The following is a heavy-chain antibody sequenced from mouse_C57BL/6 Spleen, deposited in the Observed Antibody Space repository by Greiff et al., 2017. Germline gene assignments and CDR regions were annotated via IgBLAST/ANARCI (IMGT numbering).Heavy chain of an antibody. CDR3: TRDGYYLFDY. Sequence: EVQLVVSGEGLVKPGGSLKLSCAASGFTFSSYAMSWVRQTPASRLERVAYISSGGDYIYYADTVKGRFTISRDNARNTLYLQMSSVKSEDTAMYYCTRDGYYLFDYGGQGTTLTVSS. J-gene: IGHJ2*01. CDR2: ISSGGDYI. CDR1: GFTFSSYA. V-gene: IGHV5-9-1*02. D-gene: IGHD2-3*01.